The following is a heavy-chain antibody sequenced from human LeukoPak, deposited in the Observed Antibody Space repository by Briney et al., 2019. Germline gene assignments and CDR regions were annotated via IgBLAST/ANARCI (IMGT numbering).Heavy chain of an antibody. Sequence: PGGSLRLSCAASEFTFSNYAMAWVRQAPGEGLEWVSGINGNGGKIYYADSVKGRFTISRDNSKNTLYLQMNSLRGEDTAVYFCAKRDYYDSSGYAPLFDYWGQGTLVTVSP. J-gene: IGHJ4*02. V-gene: IGHV3-23*01. CDR3: AKRDYYDSSGYAPLFDY. CDR2: INGNGGKI. D-gene: IGHD3-22*01. CDR1: EFTFSNYA.